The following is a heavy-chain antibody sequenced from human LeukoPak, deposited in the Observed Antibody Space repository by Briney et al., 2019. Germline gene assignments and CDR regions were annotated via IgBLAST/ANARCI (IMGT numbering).Heavy chain of an antibody. Sequence: GGSLRLSCAASGFTFSSYVMLWVRQAPGKGLEWVAVISYDGSNIYYADSVRGRFTISRDQSQNTLYLQMNSLRAEDTAVYYCAKDRSSSWAIDYWGQGTLLTVSS. CDR2: ISYDGSNI. CDR1: GFTFSSYV. D-gene: IGHD6-13*01. J-gene: IGHJ4*02. V-gene: IGHV3-30*18. CDR3: AKDRSSSWAIDY.